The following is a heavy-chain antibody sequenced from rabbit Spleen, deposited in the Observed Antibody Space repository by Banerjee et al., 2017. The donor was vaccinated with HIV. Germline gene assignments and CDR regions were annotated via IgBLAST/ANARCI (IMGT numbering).Heavy chain of an antibody. CDR3: ARGSATMTLVITGSYLSL. CDR1: GFTLSSYY. D-gene: IGHD2-1*01. CDR2: IDPVFGIT. J-gene: IGHJ4*01. Sequence: FGFTLSSYYMNWVRQAPGKGLEWIGYIDPVFGITYYANWVNGRFSISRENAQNTVLLQMTSLTAADTATYFCARGSATMTLVITGSYLSLWGPGSLVTVS. V-gene: IGHV1S7*01.